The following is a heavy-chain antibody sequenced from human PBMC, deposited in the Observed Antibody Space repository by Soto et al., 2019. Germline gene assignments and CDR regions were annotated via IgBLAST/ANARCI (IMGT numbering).Heavy chain of an antibody. CDR2: IYYSGST. CDR1: AGSVSSGSYD. D-gene: IGHD6-6*01. J-gene: IGHJ6*02. Sequence: SETLSLTCTVSAGSVSSGSYDWSWIRQPPGKGLEWIGYIYYSGSTNYNPSLKSRVTISVDTSKNQFPLKLSSVTAADTAVYYCARDSSSSGGGMDVWGQGTTVTVSS. V-gene: IGHV4-61*01. CDR3: ARDSSSSGGGMDV.